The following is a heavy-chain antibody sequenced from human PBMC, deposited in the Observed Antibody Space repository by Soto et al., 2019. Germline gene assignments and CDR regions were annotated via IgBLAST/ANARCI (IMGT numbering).Heavy chain of an antibody. Sequence: PSETLSLTCTVSGWSISSYYWSWIRQPPGKGLEWIGYIYYRANPNYNPSLKSRVTISQDTSKNQFSLKLSSVTAADTAVYYCERDLSGYGMDVWGQGTTVTVSS. D-gene: IGHD3-16*02. CDR2: IYYRANP. J-gene: IGHJ6*02. CDR1: GWSISSYY. V-gene: IGHV4-59*08. CDR3: ERDLSGYGMDV.